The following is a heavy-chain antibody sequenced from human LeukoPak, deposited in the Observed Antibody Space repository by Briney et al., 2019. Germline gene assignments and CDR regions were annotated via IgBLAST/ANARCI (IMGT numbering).Heavy chain of an antibody. CDR2: IIPIFGTA. J-gene: IGHJ4*02. CDR3: ASDYYDSSGYLF. D-gene: IGHD3-22*01. Sequence: GASVKVSCKASGYTFTNYGISWVRQAPGQGLEWMGGIIPIFGTANYAQKFQGRVTITTDESTSTAYMELSSLRSEDTAVYYCASDYYDSSGYLFWGQGTLVTVSS. V-gene: IGHV1-69*05. CDR1: GYTFTNYG.